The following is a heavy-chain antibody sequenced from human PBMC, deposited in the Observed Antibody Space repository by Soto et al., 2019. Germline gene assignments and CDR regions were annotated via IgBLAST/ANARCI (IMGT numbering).Heavy chain of an antibody. CDR2: ISYDGSNK. Sequence: QVPLVESGGGVVQPGRSLRLSCAASGFTFSSYGMHWVRQAPGKGLEWVAVISYDGSNKYYADSVKGRFTISRDNXKNTLYLQMNSLRAEDTAVYYCAKDGAVAVSYFDYWGQGTLVTVSS. CDR3: AKDGAVAVSYFDY. CDR1: GFTFSSYG. J-gene: IGHJ4*02. V-gene: IGHV3-30*18. D-gene: IGHD6-19*01.